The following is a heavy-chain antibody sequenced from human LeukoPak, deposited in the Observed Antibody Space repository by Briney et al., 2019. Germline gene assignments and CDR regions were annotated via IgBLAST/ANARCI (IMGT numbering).Heavy chain of an antibody. J-gene: IGHJ3*02. Sequence: PSETLSLTCTVSGGSITHYYWTWIRQPPGKTLEWIGYSYYSGSTRYNPSLKSRVTISVDTSNNQFSLNLRSVTAADTAVYYCATTTSGGDAFDIWGQGTMVTVSS. V-gene: IGHV4-59*01. CDR2: SYYSGST. CDR1: GGSITHYY. D-gene: IGHD1-26*01. CDR3: ATTTSGGDAFDI.